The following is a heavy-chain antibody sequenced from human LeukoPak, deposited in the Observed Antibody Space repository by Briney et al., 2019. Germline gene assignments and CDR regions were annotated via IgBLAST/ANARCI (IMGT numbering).Heavy chain of an antibody. CDR3: ARHHDYGDYGCFDY. D-gene: IGHD4-17*01. Sequence: GGSLRLSCAASGYSFTSYWIGWVRQMPGKGLEWMGIIYPGDSDTRYSPSFQGQVTISADKSIRTAYLQWSSLKASDTAIYYCARHHDYGDYGCFDYWGQGTLVTVSS. CDR2: IYPGDSDT. J-gene: IGHJ4*02. CDR1: GYSFTSYW. V-gene: IGHV5-51*01.